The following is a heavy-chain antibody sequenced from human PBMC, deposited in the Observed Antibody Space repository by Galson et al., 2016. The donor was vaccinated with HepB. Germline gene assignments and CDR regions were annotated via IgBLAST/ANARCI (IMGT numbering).Heavy chain of an antibody. V-gene: IGHV4-59*01. J-gene: IGHJ5*02. D-gene: IGHD1-14*01. CDR2: VYYSGDT. CDR3: ARMKTRKDWFDP. Sequence: TLSLTCSVSGASINTYYWTWVRQSPAKGLEWIGYVYYSGDTNYNASLRRRVTISIDTSKKHFSLHLSSVTAADTAVYYCARMKTRKDWFDPWVPGTLVTVSS. CDR1: GASINTYY.